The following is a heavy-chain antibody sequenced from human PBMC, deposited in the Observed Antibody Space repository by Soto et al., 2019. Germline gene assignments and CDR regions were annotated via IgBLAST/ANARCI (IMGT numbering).Heavy chain of an antibody. CDR1: GFTFSSYA. Sequence: GGSLRLSCAASGFTFSSYAMHWVRQAPGKGLEWVAVISYDGSNKYYADSVKGRFTISRDNSKNTLYLQMNSLRAEDTAVYYCARDGHDFWSGYYTPGWFDPWGQGTLVTVSS. D-gene: IGHD3-3*01. V-gene: IGHV3-30-3*01. CDR3: ARDGHDFWSGYYTPGWFDP. J-gene: IGHJ5*02. CDR2: ISYDGSNK.